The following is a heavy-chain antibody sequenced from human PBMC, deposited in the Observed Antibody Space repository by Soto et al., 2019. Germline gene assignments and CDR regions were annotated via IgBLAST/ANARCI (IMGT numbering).Heavy chain of an antibody. D-gene: IGHD4-17*01. J-gene: IGHJ4*02. Sequence: QVQLQESGPGLVKPSETLSLTCTASGDSISRYYWSWIRQPPGKGLEWIGYSYYIGGTNYNPSLNSRVTTSVDTTKNEFYLKLSSVTAAATDVYYCARRRSYGDSDYWGQGALVTVSS. V-gene: IGHV4-59*08. CDR1: GDSISRYY. CDR3: ARRRSYGDSDY. CDR2: SYYIGGT.